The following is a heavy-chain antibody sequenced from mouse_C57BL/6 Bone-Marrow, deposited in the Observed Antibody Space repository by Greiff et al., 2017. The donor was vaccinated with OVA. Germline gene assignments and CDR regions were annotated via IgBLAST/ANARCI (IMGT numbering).Heavy chain of an antibody. CDR1: GYTFTSYG. J-gene: IGHJ1*03. V-gene: IGHV1-81*01. CDR2: IYPRSGNT. CDR3: AREFYWYFDV. Sequence: LVESGAELARPGASVKLSCKASGYTFTSYGISWVKQRTGQGLEWIGEIYPRSGNTYYNEKFKGKATLTADKSSSTAYMELRSLTSEDSAVYFCAREFYWYFDVWGTGTTVTVSS.